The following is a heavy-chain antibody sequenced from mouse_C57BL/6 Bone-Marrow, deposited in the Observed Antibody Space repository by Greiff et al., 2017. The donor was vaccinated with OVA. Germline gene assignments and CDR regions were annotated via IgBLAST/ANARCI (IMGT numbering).Heavy chain of an antibody. J-gene: IGHJ2*01. Sequence: DVKLVESGGGLVKPGGSLKLSCAASGFTFSDYGMHWVRQAPEKGLEWVAYISSGSSTIYYADTVKGRFTISRDNAKNTLFLQMTSLRSEDTAMYYCARRHWEDFDYWGQGTTLTVSS. V-gene: IGHV5-17*01. CDR3: ARRHWEDFDY. D-gene: IGHD4-1*01. CDR2: ISSGSSTI. CDR1: GFTFSDYG.